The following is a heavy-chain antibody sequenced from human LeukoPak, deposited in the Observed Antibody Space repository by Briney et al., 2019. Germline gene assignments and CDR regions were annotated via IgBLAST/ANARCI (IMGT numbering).Heavy chain of an antibody. CDR3: ARGQMGRFLEWLYPSYNWSNP. D-gene: IGHD3-3*01. Sequence: SETLSLTCAVYGGSFSGYYWSWIRQPPGKGLEWIGEINHSGSTNYNPSLKSRVTISVDTSKNQFSLKLSSVTAADTAVYYCARGQMGRFLEWLYPSYNWSNPWGQGALVTVSS. J-gene: IGHJ5*02. CDR1: GGSFSGYY. CDR2: INHSGST. V-gene: IGHV4-34*01.